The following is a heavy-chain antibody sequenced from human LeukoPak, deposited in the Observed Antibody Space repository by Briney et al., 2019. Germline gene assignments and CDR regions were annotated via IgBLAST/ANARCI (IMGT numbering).Heavy chain of an antibody. J-gene: IGHJ6*03. CDR1: GFPLSTYA. CDR3: ARASIVATRYYFYGMDV. CDR2: INAGNGKT. D-gene: IGHD5-12*01. V-gene: IGHV1-3*01. Sequence: ASVKVSCKASGFPLSTYAIHWVRQAPGQSLEWAGWINAGNGKTEYAQKLHDRVTITRDTSASTAVMELSSLRSEDTAVYYCARASIVATRYYFYGMDVWGKGTTVIVSS.